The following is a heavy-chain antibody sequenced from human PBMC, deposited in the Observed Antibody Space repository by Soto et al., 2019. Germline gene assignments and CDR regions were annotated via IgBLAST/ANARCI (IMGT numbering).Heavy chain of an antibody. Sequence: QGQLVQSGPEVKSLGSSVKVSCKASGDTFRNYAFSWVRQAPGQGLEWMGGIIPILGTADYAQRFQGRVTITADESTATAYMDLKSLRFEDTAVYFCARDRDDSSGYFSLWGRGTLVTVSS. V-gene: IGHV1-69*11. D-gene: IGHD3-22*01. CDR2: IIPILGTA. J-gene: IGHJ2*01. CDR3: ARDRDDSSGYFSL. CDR1: GDTFRNYA.